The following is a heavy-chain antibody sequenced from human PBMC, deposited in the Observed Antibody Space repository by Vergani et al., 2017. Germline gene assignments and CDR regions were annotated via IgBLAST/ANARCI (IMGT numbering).Heavy chain of an antibody. CDR3: GRLDHSKWSDSYYFED. V-gene: IGHV5-51*01. J-gene: IGHJ4*02. D-gene: IGHD4-11*01. CDR1: GYRFTNYW. Sequence: EVQLVQSGAEVKKPGESLRISCQGSGYRFTNYWIAWVRQMPGKGLEWMGIVYPSDSDARYNPSFQGQVTISADKSIKTAYLQWSSLKVSDTAIYFCGRLDHSKWSDSYYFEDWGQGTLVTVSS. CDR2: VYPSDSDA.